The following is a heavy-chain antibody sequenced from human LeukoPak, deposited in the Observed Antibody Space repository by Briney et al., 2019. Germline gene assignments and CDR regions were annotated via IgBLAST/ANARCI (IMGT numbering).Heavy chain of an antibody. V-gene: IGHV5-51*01. CDR3: ARQLDGGDPEDPFDI. D-gene: IGHD2-21*02. CDR2: IYPGDSDT. J-gene: IGHJ3*02. CDR1: GYIFTSYW. Sequence: GESLRISCKGSGYIFTSYWIGWVRQMPGKGLEWLGNIYPGDSDTRYNPSFQGQVTISADKSISTAYLQWSSLKASDTALYYCARQLDGGDPEDPFDIWGQGTMVTVSS.